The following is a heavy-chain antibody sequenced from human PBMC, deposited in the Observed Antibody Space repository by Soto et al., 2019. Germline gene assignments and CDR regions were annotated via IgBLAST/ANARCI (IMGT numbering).Heavy chain of an antibody. D-gene: IGHD3-16*01. CDR2: IWYDGSNK. V-gene: IGHV3-33*01. CDR1: GFTFSSHG. Sequence: QVQLVESGGGVVQPGRSLRVSCAASGFTFSSHGMHWVRQAPGKGLEWVAVIWYDGSNKYYGESVKGRFIISRDNSKKTVGLRMKSLRAEDTAIYYCARWGPDKVLDYWGQGTLVTVSS. J-gene: IGHJ4*02. CDR3: ARWGPDKVLDY.